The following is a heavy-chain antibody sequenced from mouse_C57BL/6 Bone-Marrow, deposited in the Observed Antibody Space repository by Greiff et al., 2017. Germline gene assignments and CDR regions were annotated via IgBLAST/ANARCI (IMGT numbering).Heavy chain of an antibody. V-gene: IGHV1-80*01. CDR2: IYPGDGDT. J-gene: IGHJ2*01. Sequence: VQRVESGAELVKPGASVKISCKASGYAFSSYWMNWVKQRPGKGLEWIGQIYPGDGDTNYNGKFKGKATLTADKSSSTAYMQLSSLTSEDSAVYFCARLGGFRYFDYWGQGTTLTVSS. CDR3: ARLGGFRYFDY. CDR1: GYAFSSYW.